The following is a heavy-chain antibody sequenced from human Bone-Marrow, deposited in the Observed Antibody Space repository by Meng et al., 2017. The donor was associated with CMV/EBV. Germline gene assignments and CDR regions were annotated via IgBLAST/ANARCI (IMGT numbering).Heavy chain of an antibody. D-gene: IGHD1-7*01. CDR1: GFTFSSYG. J-gene: IGHJ6*02. CDR2: IRYDGSNK. CDR3: ARDKLIDNWNYVFYYYGMDV. V-gene: IGHV3-30*02. Sequence: GESLKISCAASGFTFSSYGMHWVRQAPGKGLEWVAFIRYDGSNKYYADSVKGRFTISRDNSKNTLYLQMNSLRAEDTAVYYCARDKLIDNWNYVFYYYGMDVWGQGTTVTVSS.